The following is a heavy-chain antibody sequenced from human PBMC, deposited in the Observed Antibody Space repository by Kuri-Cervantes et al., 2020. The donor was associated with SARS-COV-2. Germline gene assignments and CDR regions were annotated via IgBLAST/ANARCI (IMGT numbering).Heavy chain of an antibody. CDR1: GFTFSSYS. J-gene: IGHJ4*02. CDR2: ISSSSSYI. Sequence: GGSLRLSCAASGFTFSSYSMNWVRQAPGKGLEWVSPISSSSSYIYYADSVKGRFTISRDNAKNSLYLQMNSLRDEDTAVYYCARDGGLSVVVIDFDYWGQGTLVTVSS. CDR3: ARDGGLSVVVIDFDY. V-gene: IGHV3-21*01. D-gene: IGHD3-22*01.